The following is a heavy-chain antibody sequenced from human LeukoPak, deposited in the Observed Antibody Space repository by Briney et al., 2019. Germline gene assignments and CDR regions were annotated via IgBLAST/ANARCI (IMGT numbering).Heavy chain of an antibody. V-gene: IGHV3-33*06. CDR2: IWYDGSNK. CDR1: GFTFSSYG. CDR3: AKPGKIAARPSQVDY. Sequence: PGRSLRLSCAASGFTFSSYGMHWVRQAPGKGLEWVAVIWYDGSNKYYADSVKGRFTISRDNSKNTLYLQMNSLRAEDTAVYYCAKPGKIAARPSQVDYWGQGTLVTVSS. D-gene: IGHD6-6*01. J-gene: IGHJ4*02.